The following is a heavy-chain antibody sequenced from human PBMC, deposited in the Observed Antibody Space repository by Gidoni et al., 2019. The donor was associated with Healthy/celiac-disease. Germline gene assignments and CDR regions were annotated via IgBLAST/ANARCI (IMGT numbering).Heavy chain of an antibody. V-gene: IGHV3-30*04. Sequence: QVQLVESGGGVVQPGRSLRLSCAASGFTFSSYAMHWVRQAPGKGLEWVAVISYDGSNKYYADSVKGRFTISRDNSKNTLYLQMNSLRAEDTAVYYCARDTHYYDSSGYYDYWGQGTLVTVSS. CDR3: ARDTHYYDSSGYYDY. CDR1: GFTFSSYA. D-gene: IGHD3-22*01. J-gene: IGHJ4*02. CDR2: ISYDGSNK.